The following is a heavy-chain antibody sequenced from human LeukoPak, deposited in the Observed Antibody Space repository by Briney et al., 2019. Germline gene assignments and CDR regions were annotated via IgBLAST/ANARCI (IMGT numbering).Heavy chain of an antibody. CDR3: ARDWNYGGNCFDY. CDR2: IYYSGST. Sequence: SETLSLTCTVSGGSVSSAYYYWSWIRQPPGKGLEWIGYIYYSGSTNYNPSLKRRGSISVDTSKNHFSLRLSSVTAADTAVYYCARDWNYGGNCFDYWGQGTLVTVSS. D-gene: IGHD1-7*01. J-gene: IGHJ4*02. V-gene: IGHV4-61*03. CDR1: GGSVSSAYYY.